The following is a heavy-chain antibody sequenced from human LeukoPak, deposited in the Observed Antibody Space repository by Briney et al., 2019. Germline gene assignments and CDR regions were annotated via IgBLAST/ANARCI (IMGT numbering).Heavy chain of an antibody. V-gene: IGHV1-2*02. Sequence: ASVKVSCKVSGYTFTGYYIHWVRQAPGQGLEWMGWINPNSGGTNYAQKFQGRVTMTRDTSISTAYMELSRLRSDDTAVYYCARALDIVVVPAATEVGGVDYWGQGTLVTVSS. CDR2: INPNSGGT. D-gene: IGHD2-2*03. CDR3: ARALDIVVVPAATEVGGVDY. CDR1: GYTFTGYY. J-gene: IGHJ4*02.